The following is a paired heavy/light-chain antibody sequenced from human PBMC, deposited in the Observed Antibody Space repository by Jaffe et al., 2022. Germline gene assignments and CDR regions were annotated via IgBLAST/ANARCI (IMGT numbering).Light chain of an antibody. Sequence: EIVLTQSPGTLSLSPGERATLSCRASQSVSSSYLAWYQRKPGQATRLLIYGASNRATGIPDRFSGSGSGTDFTLTISRLEPEDFAVYYCHQYGSSPPTFGGGTKVEIK. CDR3: HQYGSSPPT. J-gene: IGKJ4*01. V-gene: IGKV3-20*01. CDR1: QSVSSSY. CDR2: GAS.
Heavy chain of an antibody. V-gene: IGHV3-23*01. CDR3: AKRGDPPARPGSYYFDY. D-gene: IGHD6-6*01. CDR1: GFTFSSYA. CDR2: ISSGGNT. Sequence: EVQLLESGGGLVQPGGSLRLSCAASGFTFSSYAMSWVRQAPGKGLEWVSTISSGGNTYYADSVKGRFTISRDNSKNTLYVQMSSLRAEDTAVYYCAKRGDPPARPGSYYFDYWGQGTLVTVSS. J-gene: IGHJ4*02.